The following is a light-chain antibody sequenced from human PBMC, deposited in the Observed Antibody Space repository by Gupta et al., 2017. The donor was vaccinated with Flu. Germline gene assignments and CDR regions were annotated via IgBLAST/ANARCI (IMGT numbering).Light chain of an antibody. CDR1: QNVAES. V-gene: IGKV3-11*01. CDR2: DAS. CDR3: LQRASWPRFT. Sequence: TQSPATLSLSPGDTAILSCRTSQNVAESLAWYQQKGGQAPRLLIYDASQRATGIPDRFSGSGSGTDFTLTISSLEPADFAVYYCLQRASWPRFTFGPGT. J-gene: IGKJ3*01.